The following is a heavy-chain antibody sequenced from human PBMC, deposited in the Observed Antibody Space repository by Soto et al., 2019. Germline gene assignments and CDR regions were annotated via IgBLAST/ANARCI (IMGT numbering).Heavy chain of an antibody. D-gene: IGHD1-1*01. CDR3: ARDRYWNSSFNYYYYMDV. CDR2: IYYSGST. Sequence: SETLSLTCTVSGGSISSGGYYWSWIRQHPGKGLEWIGYIYYSGSTYYNPSLKSRVTISVDTSKNQFSLKLSSVTAADTAVYYCARDRYWNSSFNYYYYMDVWGKGTTVTVSS. V-gene: IGHV4-31*03. CDR1: GGSISSGGYY. J-gene: IGHJ6*03.